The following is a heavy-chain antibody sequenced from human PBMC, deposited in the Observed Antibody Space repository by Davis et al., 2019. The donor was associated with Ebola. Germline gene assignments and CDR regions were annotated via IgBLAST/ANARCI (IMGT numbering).Heavy chain of an antibody. D-gene: IGHD3-22*01. J-gene: IGHJ4*02. CDR3: ARCPYYYDTSGPDY. CDR2: IYTSGST. Sequence: LRLSCTVSGGSISSGSYYWSWIRRPAGKGLEWIGHIYTSGSTNYNPSLKSRVTISVDTSKNQFSLKLSSVTAADTAVYYCARCPYYYDTSGPDYWGQGTLVTVSS. V-gene: IGHV4-61*09. CDR1: GGSISSGSYY.